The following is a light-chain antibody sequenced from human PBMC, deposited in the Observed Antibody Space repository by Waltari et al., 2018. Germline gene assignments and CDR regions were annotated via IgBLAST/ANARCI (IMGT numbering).Light chain of an antibody. V-gene: IGKV1-17*01. CDR1: QGIRND. CDR2: VAS. CDR3: LQHKTAPWT. J-gene: IGKJ1*01. Sequence: DIQRTQSPSSLAASVGYRHTITCRASQGIRNDLGWYQQKPGKAPKLLIYVASNLQSGVPSRFSGSGSRKEFTLTISSLQPEDVATYYCLQHKTAPWTFGQGTKVEIK.